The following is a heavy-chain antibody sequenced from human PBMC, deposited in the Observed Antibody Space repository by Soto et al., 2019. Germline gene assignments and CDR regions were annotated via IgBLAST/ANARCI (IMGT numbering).Heavy chain of an antibody. Sequence: GGSLRLSCAASGFTFSSYSMNWVRQAPGKGLEWVSSISSSSSYIYYADSVKGRFTISRENXXXXXXXXXXXXXAEDXXVXXXXXDIPGYXDFWSGYTEKPYGMDVWGQGTTVTVSS. CDR2: ISSSSSYI. V-gene: IGHV3-21*01. CDR1: GFTFSSYS. D-gene: IGHD3-3*01. CDR3: XXDIPGYXDFWSGYTEKPYGMDV. J-gene: IGHJ6*02.